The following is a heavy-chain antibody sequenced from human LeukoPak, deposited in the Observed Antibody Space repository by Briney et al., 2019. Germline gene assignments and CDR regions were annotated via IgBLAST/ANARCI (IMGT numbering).Heavy chain of an antibody. J-gene: IGHJ4*02. Sequence: PGGSLRLSCAASGFTFSIYWMTWVRQAPGKGLEWVGNIKQDGSEKHYVGSVMGRFTISRDNAKNSLYLQMNSLRAEDTAVYYCVRDFRFLDDYWGQGTLVTVSS. CDR3: VRDFRFLDDY. CDR1: GFTFSIYW. CDR2: IKQDGSEK. V-gene: IGHV3-7*01. D-gene: IGHD3-3*01.